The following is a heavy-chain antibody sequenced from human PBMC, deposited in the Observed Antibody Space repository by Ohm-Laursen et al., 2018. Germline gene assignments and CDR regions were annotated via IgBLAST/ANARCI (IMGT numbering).Heavy chain of an antibody. CDR1: GFTFTTYT. J-gene: IGHJ4*02. Sequence: GSLRLSCSAPGFTFTTYTMNWLRQAPGKGLEWVSSINFSGRYIYYADSVKGRFTISRDNAKKSLFQQMNSLRVEDTAVYYCARPYCGGNCSDPIDSWGQGTLVTVSS. D-gene: IGHD2-21*02. CDR2: INFSGRYI. V-gene: IGHV3-21*01. CDR3: ARPYCGGNCSDPIDS.